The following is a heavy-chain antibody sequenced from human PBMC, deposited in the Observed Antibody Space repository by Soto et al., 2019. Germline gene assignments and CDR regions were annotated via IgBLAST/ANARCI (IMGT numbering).Heavy chain of an antibody. J-gene: IGHJ4*02. CDR3: VLRRRRTGSWSTGDFDY. V-gene: IGHV2-5*02. CDR2: IYWDDDK. Sequence: QITLRESGPPVLKSTETLTLTCTFSGVSLTTNGVGVGWIRQSPGRAPEWLAIIYWDDDKRYSPSLQNRLTITKDDPKKQVVLRLTYMDPVDTATYCCVLRRRRTGSWSTGDFDYWGQGTPVTVFS. D-gene: IGHD6-13*01. CDR1: GVSLTTNGVG.